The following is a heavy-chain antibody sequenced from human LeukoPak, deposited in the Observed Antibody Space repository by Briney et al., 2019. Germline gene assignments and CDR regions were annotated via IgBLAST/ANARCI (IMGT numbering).Heavy chain of an antibody. CDR2: IIPIFGTA. D-gene: IGHD3-22*01. CDR3: ARVYYYDSSGYQSYYYYGMDV. CDR1: GGTFSSYA. V-gene: IGHV1-69*13. Sequence: SVKVSCKASGGTFSSYAISWVRQAPGQGLEWMGGIIPIFGTANYARKFQGRVTITADESTSTAYMELSSLRSEDTAVYYCARVYYYDSSGYQSYYYYGMDVWGQGTTVTVSS. J-gene: IGHJ6*02.